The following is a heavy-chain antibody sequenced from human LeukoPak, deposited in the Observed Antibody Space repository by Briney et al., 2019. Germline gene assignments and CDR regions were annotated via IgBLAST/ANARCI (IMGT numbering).Heavy chain of an antibody. CDR1: GYTFTDYY. D-gene: IGHD2-21*01. CDR2: INPNSGVI. V-gene: IGHV1-2*02. Sequence: ASVKVSCKTSGYTFTDYYMHWVRQAPGQGLEWMGWINPNSGVISSAQKFQGRVTMTRDTSITTVYMEVRWLTSDDTAIYYCARADRLDGAPYLIGPWGQGTLVTVPS. CDR3: ARADRLDGAPYLIGP. J-gene: IGHJ5*02.